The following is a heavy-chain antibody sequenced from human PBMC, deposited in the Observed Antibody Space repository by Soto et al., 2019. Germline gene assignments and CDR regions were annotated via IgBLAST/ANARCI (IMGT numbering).Heavy chain of an antibody. CDR1: GYTFTTYD. CDR2: IGTYKGDT. Sequence: QVHLVQPGAEVKKPGASVKVSCKASGYTFTTYDLTWVRQAPGQGLEWVGWIGTYKGDTKYSQKLQGRVTMTIDTSTSTADMELRSLRSDDTAVYYCARDKFSSTGTSFDYWGQGTLVTVSS. CDR3: ARDKFSSTGTSFDY. D-gene: IGHD2-2*01. V-gene: IGHV1-18*01. J-gene: IGHJ4*02.